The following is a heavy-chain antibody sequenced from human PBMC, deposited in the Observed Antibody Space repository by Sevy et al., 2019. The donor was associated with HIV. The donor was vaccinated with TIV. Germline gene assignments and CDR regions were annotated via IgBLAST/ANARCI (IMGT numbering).Heavy chain of an antibody. CDR2: ISSSGSTI. CDR3: ARVDAYYDTWFDP. V-gene: IGHV3-48*03. CDR1: VFSFSSYE. J-gene: IGHJ5*02. Sequence: GGSLRLSCEASVFSFSSYERNWVRQAPGKGLEWASYISSSGSTIYYADSVKGRFTISRDNARYAVYLQMNSLRVEDTGVYYCARVDAYYDTWFDPWGQGTLVTVSS. D-gene: IGHD3-22*01.